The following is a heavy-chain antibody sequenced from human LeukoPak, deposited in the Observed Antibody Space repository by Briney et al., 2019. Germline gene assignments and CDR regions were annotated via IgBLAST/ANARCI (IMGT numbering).Heavy chain of an antibody. Sequence: AAVKVSCKASGGSFSSYAISWVRQAPGRGLERMGGIILIFGTANYAQSFQGGVPITADASTSTAYIELCSRRSYGTGVFYCASLNSSRPLRYYYMDVWGKGTTVTVSS. CDR2: IILIFGTA. V-gene: IGHV1-69*13. CDR3: ASLNSSRPLRYYYMDV. J-gene: IGHJ6*03. CDR1: GGSFSSYA. D-gene: IGHD6-13*01.